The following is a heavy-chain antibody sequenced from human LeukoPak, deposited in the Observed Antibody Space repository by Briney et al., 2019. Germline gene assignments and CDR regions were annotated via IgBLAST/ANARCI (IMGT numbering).Heavy chain of an antibody. D-gene: IGHD1-26*01. J-gene: IGHJ3*02. CDR2: ISGSGGST. Sequence: GGSLRLSCAASGFGAASGFTFSNYAISWVRQAPGKGLEWVSAISGSGGSTYYADSVKGRFTISRDNSKNTLYLQMNSLRAEDTAVYYCAKGGVPGSYADAFDIWGQGTMVTVSS. CDR1: GFTFSNYA. CDR3: AKGGVPGSYADAFDI. V-gene: IGHV3-23*01.